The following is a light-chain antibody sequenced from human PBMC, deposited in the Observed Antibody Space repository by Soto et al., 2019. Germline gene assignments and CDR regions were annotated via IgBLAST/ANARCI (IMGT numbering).Light chain of an antibody. CDR3: SSYTTTDTSVV. CDR1: SSDVGGYDY. Sequence: QSVLTQPASVSGSPGQSITISCTGTSSDVGGYDYVSWYQQHPGKAPKLMIYDVTNRPSGVSNRFSGSKSGNTASLTISGLQAEDEADYYCSSYTTTDTSVVFGGGTQLTVL. J-gene: IGLJ2*01. CDR2: DVT. V-gene: IGLV2-14*01.